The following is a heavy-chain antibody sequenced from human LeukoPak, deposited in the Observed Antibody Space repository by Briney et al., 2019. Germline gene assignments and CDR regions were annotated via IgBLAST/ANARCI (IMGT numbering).Heavy chain of an antibody. CDR3: ARAQTYYDFWSGSHDY. CDR1: GYTFTGYY. CDR2: INPNSGGT. D-gene: IGHD3-3*01. Sequence: ASVTVSCMASGYTFTGYYMHWVRQAPGQGLEWMGWINPNSGGTNYAQKFQGRVTMTRDTSISTAYMELSRLRSDDTAVYYCARAQTYYDFWSGSHDYWGQGTLVTVSS. V-gene: IGHV1-2*02. J-gene: IGHJ4*02.